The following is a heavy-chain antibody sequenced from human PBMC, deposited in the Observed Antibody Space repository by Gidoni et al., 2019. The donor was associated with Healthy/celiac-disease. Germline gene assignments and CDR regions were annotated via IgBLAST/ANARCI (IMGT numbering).Heavy chain of an antibody. J-gene: IGHJ4*02. CDR2: TRNKANSYTT. D-gene: IGHD3-10*01. Sequence: EVQLVESGGGLVQPGGSLRLSCAASGFTFSDNYMDWVRQAPGKGLEWVGRTRNKANSYTTEYAASVKGRFTISRDDSKNSLYLQMNSLKTEDTAVYYCARDTGEGYFDYWGQGTLVTVSS. CDR1: GFTFSDNY. CDR3: ARDTGEGYFDY. V-gene: IGHV3-72*01.